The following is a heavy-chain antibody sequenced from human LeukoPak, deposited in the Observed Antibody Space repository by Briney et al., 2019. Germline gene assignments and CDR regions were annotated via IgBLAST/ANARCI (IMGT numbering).Heavy chain of an antibody. J-gene: IGHJ3*02. D-gene: IGHD2-15*01. CDR3: ASKPPHVVAPQGAFDI. Sequence: SGTLPLTRTGSGGSVSSGIYYWSWIRQPPGEALVWIGYLFYSGSTNYNPSLKSRVTISVDTSKTQFSLKLSSVTAADTAVYYCASKPPHVVAPQGAFDIWGQGTMVTVSS. V-gene: IGHV4-61*01. CDR2: LFYSGST. CDR1: GGSVSSGIYY.